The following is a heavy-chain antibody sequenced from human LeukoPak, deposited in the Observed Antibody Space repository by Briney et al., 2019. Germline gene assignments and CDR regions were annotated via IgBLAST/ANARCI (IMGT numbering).Heavy chain of an antibody. CDR2: IYYSGST. V-gene: IGHV4-59*01. CDR1: GGSISSYY. D-gene: IGHD3-22*01. CDR3: ARSSEGRYYYDSSGYSYYYYYMDV. J-gene: IGHJ6*03. Sequence: SETLSLTCTVSGGSISSYYWSWIRQPPGKGLEWIGLIYYSGSTNYNPSLKSRVTISVDTSKNQFSLKLSSVTAADTAVYYCARSSEGRYYYDSSGYSYYYYYMDVWGKGITVTISS.